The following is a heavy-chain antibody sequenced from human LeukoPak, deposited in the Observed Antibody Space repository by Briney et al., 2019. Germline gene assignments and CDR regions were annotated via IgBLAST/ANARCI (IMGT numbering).Heavy chain of an antibody. CDR3: AREYYYDEDAGNY. CDR1: GFTFSNAW. CDR2: ITASSSYI. J-gene: IGHJ4*02. D-gene: IGHD3-22*01. V-gene: IGHV3-21*01. Sequence: KTGGSLRLSCAASGFTFSNAWMNWVRQAPGKGLEWVSSITASSSYIYYADSVKGRFTISRDNVEKSVYLQMNSLRAEDTAVYYCAREYYYDEDAGNYWGQGTLVTVSS.